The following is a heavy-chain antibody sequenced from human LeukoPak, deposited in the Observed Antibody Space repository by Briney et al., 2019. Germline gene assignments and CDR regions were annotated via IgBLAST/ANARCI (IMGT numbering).Heavy chain of an antibody. CDR2: ISAYNGNT. D-gene: IGHD6-13*01. Sequence: ASVKVSCKASGYTFTSYGISWVRQAPGQGLEWMGWISAYNGNTNYAQKLQGRVTMTTDTSTSTAYMELRSLRSDDTAAYYCARSIAAAGGYYYYYYGMDVWGQGTTVTVSS. CDR1: GYTFTSYG. J-gene: IGHJ6*02. V-gene: IGHV1-18*01. CDR3: ARSIAAAGGYYYYYYGMDV.